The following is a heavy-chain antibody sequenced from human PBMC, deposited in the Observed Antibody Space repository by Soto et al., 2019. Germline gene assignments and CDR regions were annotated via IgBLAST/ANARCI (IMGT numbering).Heavy chain of an antibody. J-gene: IGHJ6*02. CDR2: IGTAGDT. V-gene: IGHV3-13*01. D-gene: IGHD3-3*01. CDR1: GFTFSSYD. CDR3: ARGPPYYDFWSGLGMDV. Sequence: PGGSLRLSCAASGFTFSSYDMHWVRQATGKGLEWVSAIGTAGDTYYPGSVKGRFTISRENAKNSLYLQMNSLRAGDTAVYYCARGPPYYDFWSGLGMDVWGQGTTVTVSS.